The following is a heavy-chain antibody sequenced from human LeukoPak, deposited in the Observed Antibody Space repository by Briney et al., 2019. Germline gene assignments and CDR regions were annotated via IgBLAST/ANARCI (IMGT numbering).Heavy chain of an antibody. CDR2: IYGSGST. Sequence: PSETLSLTYTVSGDSISSGGNYWSWIRQHPGKGLEWIGYIYGSGSTYYNPSLKSRVTISVDTSKNQFSLKLSSVTAADTAVYFCARGGGCSSTSCYENWGQGTLVTVSS. D-gene: IGHD2-2*01. CDR3: ARGGGCSSTSCYEN. V-gene: IGHV4-31*03. J-gene: IGHJ4*02. CDR1: GDSISSGGNY.